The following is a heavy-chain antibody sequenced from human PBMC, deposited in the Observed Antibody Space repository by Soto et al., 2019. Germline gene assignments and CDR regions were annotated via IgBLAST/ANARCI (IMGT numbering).Heavy chain of an antibody. V-gene: IGHV1-18*01. J-gene: IGHJ6*03. CDR3: ARLTVAGTYGRYYYYYYMDV. CDR1: GYTFTSYG. D-gene: IGHD6-19*01. CDR2: ISAYNGNT. Sequence: GPSVNVSCKAAGYTFTSYGISWVRQAPGQGLEWMGWISAYNGNTNYAQKLQGRVTMTTDTSTSTAYMELRSLRSDDTAVYYCARLTVAGTYGRYYYYYYMDVWGKGTTVTV.